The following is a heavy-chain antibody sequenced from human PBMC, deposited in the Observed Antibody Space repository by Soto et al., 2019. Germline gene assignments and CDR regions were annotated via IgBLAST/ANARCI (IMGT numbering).Heavy chain of an antibody. CDR2: ISYDGSNK. Sequence: QVQLVESGGGVVQPGRSLRLSCAASGFTFSSYAMHWVRQAPGKGLEWVAVISYDGSNKYYADSVKGRFTISRDNSKNTLYLQMNSLRAEDTAVYYCAREGVSDRDPDLDYWGQGTLVTVSS. D-gene: IGHD2-21*02. J-gene: IGHJ4*02. V-gene: IGHV3-30-3*01. CDR1: GFTFSSYA. CDR3: AREGVSDRDPDLDY.